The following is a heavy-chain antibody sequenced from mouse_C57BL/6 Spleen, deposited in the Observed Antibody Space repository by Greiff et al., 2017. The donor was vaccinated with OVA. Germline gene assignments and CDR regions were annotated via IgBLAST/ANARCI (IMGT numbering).Heavy chain of an antibody. CDR3: AREDDGYYVFAY. V-gene: IGHV1-50*01. CDR2: IDPSDSYT. CDR1: GYTFTSYW. Sequence: QVQLQQPGAELVKPGASVKLSCKASGYTFTSYWMQWVKQRPGQGLEWIGEIDPSDSYTNYNQKFKGKATLTVDTSSSTAYMQLSSLTSEDSAVYYCAREDDGYYVFAYWGKGTLVTVSA. D-gene: IGHD2-3*01. J-gene: IGHJ3*01.